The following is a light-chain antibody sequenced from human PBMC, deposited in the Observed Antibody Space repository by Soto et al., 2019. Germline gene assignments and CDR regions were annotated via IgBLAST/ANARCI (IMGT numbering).Light chain of an antibody. V-gene: IGKV3-15*01. J-gene: IGKJ3*01. CDR2: GAS. CDR3: QQYNNWPLT. CDR1: HSISSN. Sequence: IVMKQSPAALSVSPGERATLSCKASHSISSNVAWYQQKPGQAPRLLIYGASTRATGIPARFSGSGSGTDFTLTITSLQSEDFAVYWCQQYNNWPLTFGPGTKVDIK.